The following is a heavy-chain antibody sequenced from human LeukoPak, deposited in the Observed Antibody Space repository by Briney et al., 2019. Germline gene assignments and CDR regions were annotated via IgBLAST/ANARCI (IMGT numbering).Heavy chain of an antibody. CDR2: IYTTGDT. D-gene: IGHD3/OR15-3a*01. CDR1: SGSIRSYH. CDR3: ARNGYTKSWTHLDY. J-gene: IGHJ4*02. Sequence: PSETLSLTCTVSSGSIRSYHWAWIRQPAGRELEWIGRIYTTGDTDYNPSLKSRVTMSVDTSKNQFSLNLWSVTTADTAFYYCARNGYTKSWTHLDYWGQGILVSVSS. V-gene: IGHV4-4*07.